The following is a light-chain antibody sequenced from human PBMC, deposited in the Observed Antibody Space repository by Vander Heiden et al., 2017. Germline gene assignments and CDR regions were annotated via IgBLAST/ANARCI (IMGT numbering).Light chain of an antibody. J-gene: IGLJ2*01. V-gene: IGLV3-1*01. CDR2: QDS. Sequence: SYELTQPPSVSVSPGQTASITCSGDKLGDKYACWYQQKPGQSPVLVIYQDSKRPSGIPERLSGSKSGKTVTLTISGTQAMDESDYYCQAWDRSTVFGGGTKLTVL. CDR1: KLGDKY. CDR3: QAWDRSTV.